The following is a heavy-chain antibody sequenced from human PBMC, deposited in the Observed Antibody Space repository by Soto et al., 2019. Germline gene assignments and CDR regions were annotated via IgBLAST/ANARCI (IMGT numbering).Heavy chain of an antibody. CDR2: ISGSSNTI. V-gene: IGHV3-48*02. CDR3: ARGFDLQYGMDV. CDR1: GFTLSTYS. J-gene: IGHJ6*02. Sequence: EVQLVESGGGLIQRGGSLRLSCAASGFTLSTYSLNWVRQAPRKGLEWLSYISGSSNTIYYADSVKGRFTISRDNAKNSLYLQMNRLSDEDTAVYFCARGFDLQYGMDVWGQGTTVTVSS. D-gene: IGHD3-10*01.